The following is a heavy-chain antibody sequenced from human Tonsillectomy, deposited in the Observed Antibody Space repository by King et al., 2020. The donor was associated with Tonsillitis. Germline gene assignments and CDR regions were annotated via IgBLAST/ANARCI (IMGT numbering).Heavy chain of an antibody. D-gene: IGHD4-23*01. Sequence: DVQLVESGGGLVQPGGSLRLSCAASGFTFSSYSMNWVRQAPGKGLEWVSYISSSSNTIYYASSVKGRFTISRDNAKNSLYLQMNSLRDEDTAVYYCARETVISYGGDYYYYYGMDVWGQGTTVTVSS. CDR3: ARETVISYGGDYYYYYGMDV. CDR1: GFTFSSYS. V-gene: IGHV3-48*02. CDR2: ISSSSNTI. J-gene: IGHJ6*02.